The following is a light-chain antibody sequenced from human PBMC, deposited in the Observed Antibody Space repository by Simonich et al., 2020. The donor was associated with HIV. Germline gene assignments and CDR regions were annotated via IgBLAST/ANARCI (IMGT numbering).Light chain of an antibody. V-gene: IGKV1-9*01. CDR2: AAS. Sequence: DIQMTQSPSTLSASVGDRVTITCRASQGISSYLAWYQQKPGKAPNLLIYAASTLQSGVPSRFSGSLSGTEFTLTISSLQPEDFATYYCQQLNSFTFGPGTKVDIK. J-gene: IGKJ3*01. CDR1: QGISSY. CDR3: QQLNSFT.